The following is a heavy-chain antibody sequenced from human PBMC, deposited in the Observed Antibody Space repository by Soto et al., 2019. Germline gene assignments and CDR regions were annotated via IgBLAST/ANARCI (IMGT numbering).Heavy chain of an antibody. CDR1: GGSISSSRYY. CDR2: IYYSGRST. V-gene: IGHV4-39*07. D-gene: IGHD2-15*01. J-gene: IGHJ4*02. CDR3: ARGEVVALGY. Sequence: PSETLSLTCTVSGGSISSSRYYWGWIRQPPGKGLEWIGSIYYSGRSTYYNPSLKSRVTILVDRSKNQFSLKLSSVTAADTAVYYCARGEVVALGYWGQGTLVTVSS.